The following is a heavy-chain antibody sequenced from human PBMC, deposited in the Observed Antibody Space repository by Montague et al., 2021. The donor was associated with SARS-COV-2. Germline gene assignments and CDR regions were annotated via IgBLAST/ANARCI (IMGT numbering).Heavy chain of an antibody. CDR1: GGSFSAYY. D-gene: IGHD3-9*01. CDR3: ARQRYDIFPWLELGAFDI. V-gene: IGHV4-34*01. J-gene: IGHJ3*02. CDR2: INHSGST. Sequence: SETLSLTCAVYGGSFSAYYWSWIRQPPGKGLEWIGEINHSGSTNYNPSLKSRVTLSIDTSKNQFSLKLRSVTAADTAVYYCARQRYDIFPWLELGAFDIWGQGTMVTVSS.